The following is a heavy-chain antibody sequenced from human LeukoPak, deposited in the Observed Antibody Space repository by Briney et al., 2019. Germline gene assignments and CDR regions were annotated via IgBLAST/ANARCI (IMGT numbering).Heavy chain of an antibody. J-gene: IGHJ4*02. CDR2: VYYSGST. CDR1: GGSISSGGYY. Sequence: SQTLSLTCTVSGGSISSGGYYWSWIRQHPGKGLEWIGYVYYSGSTNYNPSLKSRVTISVDTSKNQFSLKLNSVTAADTAVYYCARGEPYYYGSGTLVDYFDYWGQGTLVTVSS. D-gene: IGHD3-10*01. CDR3: ARGEPYYYGSGTLVDYFDY. V-gene: IGHV4-31*03.